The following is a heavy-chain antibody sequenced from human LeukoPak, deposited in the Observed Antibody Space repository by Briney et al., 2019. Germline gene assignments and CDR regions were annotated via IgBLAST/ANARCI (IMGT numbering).Heavy chain of an antibody. CDR3: ATANGDEDY. CDR1: GFIFNKYW. CDR2: IKQDGSEK. Sequence: GGSLRLSCPASGFIFNKYWMTWVRQAPGKGLEWVANIKQDGSEKYYVESVKGRFIISRDNVENSVYLQMNSLRVGDTAVYYCATANGDEDYWGQGTLVTVAS. J-gene: IGHJ4*02. D-gene: IGHD2-8*01. V-gene: IGHV3-7*03.